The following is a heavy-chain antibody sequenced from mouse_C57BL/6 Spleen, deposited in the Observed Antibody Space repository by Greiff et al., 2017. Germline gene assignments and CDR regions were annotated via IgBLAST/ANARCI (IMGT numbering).Heavy chain of an antibody. Sequence: VQLQQSGPGLVQPSQSLSITCTVSGFSLTSYGVHWVRQSPGKGLEWLGVIWRGGSTDYNAAFMSRLSITKDNSKSQVFFKMNSLQADDTAIYYCDKSGVWLTDYYAMDYWGQGTSVTVSS. CDR3: DKSGVWLTDYYAMDY. CDR2: IWRGGST. CDR1: GFSLTSYG. V-gene: IGHV2-5*01. D-gene: IGHD2-10*02. J-gene: IGHJ4*01.